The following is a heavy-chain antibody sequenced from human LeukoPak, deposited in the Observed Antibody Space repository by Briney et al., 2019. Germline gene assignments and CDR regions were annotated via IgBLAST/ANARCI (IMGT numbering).Heavy chain of an antibody. CDR3: ATFSRVVVVPAAMDY. D-gene: IGHD2-2*01. Sequence: GGSLRHSCAASGFTFSSYAMSWVRQAPGKGLEWVSGISGSGVSTYYADSVKGRFTISRDNSKNTLYVQMNSLSAEDTAVYYCATFSRVVVVPAAMDYWGQGTLVTVSS. V-gene: IGHV3-23*01. CDR2: ISGSGVST. J-gene: IGHJ4*02. CDR1: GFTFSSYA.